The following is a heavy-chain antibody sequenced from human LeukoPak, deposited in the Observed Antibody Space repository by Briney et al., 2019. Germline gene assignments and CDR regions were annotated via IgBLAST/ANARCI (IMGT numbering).Heavy chain of an antibody. D-gene: IGHD1-1*01. CDR2: IRYDGSKK. CDR3: ARTGETERFDY. V-gene: IGHV3-33*01. Sequence: GGSLRLSCAASGFTFRNYGMHWVRQAPGKGLERVSLIRYDGSKKDYADSVKGRFTISRDNSKNTLYLQMDSLRAEDTGVYYCARTGETERFDYWGQGTLVTVSS. J-gene: IGHJ4*02. CDR1: GFTFRNYG.